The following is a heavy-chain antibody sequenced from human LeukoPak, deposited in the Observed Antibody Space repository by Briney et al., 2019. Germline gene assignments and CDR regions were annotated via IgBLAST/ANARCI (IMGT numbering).Heavy chain of an antibody. Sequence: SGPTLLNPTQTLTLTCTFSGFSLRTSGMCVSWIRQPPGKALEWLARIDWDDDKYYSTSLKTRLTISKDTSKNQVVLTMTNMDPVDTATYYCALAYYYDSSGYSSAFDIWGQGTMVTVSS. CDR1: GFSLRTSGMC. V-gene: IGHV2-70*11. J-gene: IGHJ3*02. D-gene: IGHD3-22*01. CDR2: IDWDDDK. CDR3: ALAYYYDSSGYSSAFDI.